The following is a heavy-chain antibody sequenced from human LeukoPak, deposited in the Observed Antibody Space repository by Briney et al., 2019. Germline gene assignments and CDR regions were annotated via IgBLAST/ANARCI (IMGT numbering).Heavy chain of an antibody. CDR2: INPNSGGT. CDR3: ARGRDYDFWSHTRLGVGDY. CDR1: GHTFTGYY. D-gene: IGHD3-3*01. Sequence: ASVKVSCKASGHTFTGYYMHWVRQAPGQGLEWMGWINPNSGGTNYAQKFQGRVTMTRDTSISTAYMELSRLRSDDTAVYYCARGRDYDFWSHTRLGVGDYWGQGTLVTVSS. V-gene: IGHV1-2*02. J-gene: IGHJ4*02.